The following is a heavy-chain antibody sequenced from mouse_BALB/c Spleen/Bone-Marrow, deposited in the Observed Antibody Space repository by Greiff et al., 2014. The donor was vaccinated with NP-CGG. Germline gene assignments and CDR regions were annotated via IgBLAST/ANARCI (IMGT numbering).Heavy chain of an antibody. D-gene: IGHD2-3*01. J-gene: IGHJ3*01. CDR1: GFNIKDTF. CDR2: IDPASGNT. Sequence: VQLQQSGADLVKPGASVKLSCTTSGFNIKDTFMHCVKQRPEQGLEWIGRIDPASGNTKYDSKFQGKATITADTSSNKVSLQLSGLTSEDTAVYYCAHDAPFTYWGQGTLDTVSA. V-gene: IGHV14-3*02. CDR3: AHDAPFTY.